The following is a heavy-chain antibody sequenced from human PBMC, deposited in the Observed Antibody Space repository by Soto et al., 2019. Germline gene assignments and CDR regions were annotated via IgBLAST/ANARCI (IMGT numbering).Heavy chain of an antibody. CDR2: TYYRSKWYN. D-gene: IGHD6-13*01. V-gene: IGHV6-1*01. CDR3: AREYSSSGVYYYYGMDV. CDR1: GDSVSSSSAG. Sequence: PSQPILLTSAISGDSVSSSSAGGNWSRQFQSSGLEWLGRTYYRSKWYNDYAVSVKSRITINPDTSKNQFSLQLNSVTPEDTAVYYCAREYSSSGVYYYYGMDVWGQGTTVTVSS. J-gene: IGHJ6*02.